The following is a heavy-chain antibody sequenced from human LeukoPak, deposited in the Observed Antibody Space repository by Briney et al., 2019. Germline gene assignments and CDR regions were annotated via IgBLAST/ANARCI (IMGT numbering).Heavy chain of an antibody. CDR2: ISYDGSNK. Sequence: GGSLRVSCAASGFTFSSYAMHWVRQAPGKGLEWVAVISYDGSNKYYADSVKGRFTISRDNSKNTLYLQMNSLRAEDTAVYYCARPGIAAAGYYYYYYGMDVWGQGTTVTVSS. D-gene: IGHD6-13*01. CDR3: ARPGIAAAGYYYYYYGMDV. CDR1: GFTFSSYA. V-gene: IGHV3-30-3*01. J-gene: IGHJ6*02.